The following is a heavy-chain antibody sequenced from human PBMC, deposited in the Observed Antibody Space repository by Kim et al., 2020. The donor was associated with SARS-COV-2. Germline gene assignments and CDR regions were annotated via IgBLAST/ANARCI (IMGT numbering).Heavy chain of an antibody. CDR3: ARGVSYGQRQQLAWDWFDP. CDR2: INHSGST. CDR1: GGSFSGYY. V-gene: IGHV4-34*01. Sequence: SETLSLTCAVYGGSFSGYYWSWIRQPPGKGLEWIGEINHSGSTNYNPSLKSRVTISVDTSKNQFSLKLSSVTAADTAVYYCARGVSYGQRQQLAWDWFDPWGQGTLVTVSS. J-gene: IGHJ5*02. D-gene: IGHD6-13*01.